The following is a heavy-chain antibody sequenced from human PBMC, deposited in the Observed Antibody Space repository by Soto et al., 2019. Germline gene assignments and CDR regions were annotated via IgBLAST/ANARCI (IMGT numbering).Heavy chain of an antibody. Sequence: ASVKVSCKASGYTFTSYGLSWVRQAPGQGLAWMGWISAYNGNTNYAQKLQGRVTMTTDTSTSTAYMELRSLRADDTAVYYCARDGPRITMIVVVKDGMDVWGQGTTVTVSS. V-gene: IGHV1-18*04. D-gene: IGHD3-22*01. CDR1: GYTFTSYG. CDR2: ISAYNGNT. CDR3: ARDGPRITMIVVVKDGMDV. J-gene: IGHJ6*02.